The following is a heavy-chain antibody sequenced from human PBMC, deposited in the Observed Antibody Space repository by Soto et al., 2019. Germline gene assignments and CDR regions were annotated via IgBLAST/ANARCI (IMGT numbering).Heavy chain of an antibody. Sequence: SVKVSCKASGGTFSSYSISWVLQAPGQGLEWMGGIIPIFGTANYAQKFQGRVTITADESTSTAYMELSSLRSEDTAVYYCARGGYYYDSSGYNLYYYYGMDVWGQGTTVTVSS. V-gene: IGHV1-69*13. J-gene: IGHJ6*02. CDR1: GGTFSSYS. CDR2: IIPIFGTA. D-gene: IGHD3-22*01. CDR3: ARGGYYYDSSGYNLYYYYGMDV.